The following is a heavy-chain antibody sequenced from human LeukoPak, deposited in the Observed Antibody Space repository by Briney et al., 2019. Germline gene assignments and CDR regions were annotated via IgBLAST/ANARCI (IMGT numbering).Heavy chain of an antibody. D-gene: IGHD5-18*01. CDR1: GFTFSSYA. Sequence: GSLRLSCAASGFTFSSYAMSWVRQAPGKGLEWVSAISGSGGGTYYADSVKGRFTISRDNSKNTLYLQMNSLRAEDTAVYYCAKVEAAMVEGYGMDVWGQGTTVTVSS. V-gene: IGHV3-23*01. J-gene: IGHJ6*02. CDR3: AKVEAAMVEGYGMDV. CDR2: ISGSGGGT.